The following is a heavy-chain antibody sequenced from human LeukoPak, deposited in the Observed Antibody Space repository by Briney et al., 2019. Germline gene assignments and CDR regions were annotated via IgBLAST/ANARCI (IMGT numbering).Heavy chain of an antibody. CDR1: GSSISSSNYY. D-gene: IGHD6-13*01. Sequence: SETLSLTCTVSGSSISSSNYYWGWIRQPPGKGLEWIGSIYYSGSTYYNPSLKSRVTISVDTSKNQFSLKLSSVTAADTAVYYCARRPSSWYYFDYWGQGTLVTVSS. CDR3: ARRPSSWYYFDY. CDR2: IYYSGST. J-gene: IGHJ4*02. V-gene: IGHV4-39*01.